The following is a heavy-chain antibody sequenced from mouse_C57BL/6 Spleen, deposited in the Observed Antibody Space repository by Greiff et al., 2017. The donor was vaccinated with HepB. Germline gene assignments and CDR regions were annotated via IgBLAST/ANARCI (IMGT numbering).Heavy chain of an antibody. CDR2: INPNNGGT. J-gene: IGHJ2*01. D-gene: IGHD3-2*02. CDR3: ARSSGHNFDY. CDR1: GFNFTDYN. Sequence: EVKLVESGPELVKPGASVKISCKASGFNFTDYNMDWVKQSHGKSLEWIGDINPNNGGTIYNQKFKGKATLTVDKSSSTAYMELRSLTSEDTAVYYCARSSGHNFDYGGQGTTVTVSS. V-gene: IGHV1-18*01.